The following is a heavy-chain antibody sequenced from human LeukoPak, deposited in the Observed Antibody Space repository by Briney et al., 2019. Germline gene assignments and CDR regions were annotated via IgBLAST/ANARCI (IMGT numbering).Heavy chain of an antibody. CDR3: ARLPSTTGSGWCDP. Sequence: GESLNISCKGSGYSFTNYWIAWVHQMPGKGLEWMGIIYPGDSDTRYSPSFQGQVTISADRSITTAYLQWSSLKASDSAMYYCARLPSTTGSGWCDPWGQGTLVTVSS. CDR1: GYSFTNYW. V-gene: IGHV5-51*07. D-gene: IGHD1-1*01. J-gene: IGHJ5*02. CDR2: IYPGDSDT.